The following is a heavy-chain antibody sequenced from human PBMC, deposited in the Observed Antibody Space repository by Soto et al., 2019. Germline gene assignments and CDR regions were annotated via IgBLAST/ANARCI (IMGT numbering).Heavy chain of an antibody. D-gene: IGHD4-17*01. CDR3: ASDKSYGDNSLYLVWYFDL. V-gene: IGHV3-33*01. CDR2: IWYDGSNK. J-gene: IGHJ2*01. CDR1: GFTFSSYG. Sequence: QVQLVESGGGVVQPGRSLRLSCAASGFTFSSYGMHWVRQAPGKGLEWVAVIWYDGSNKYYADSVKGRFTISRDNSKNTLYLQMNSLRAEVTAVYYCASDKSYGDNSLYLVWYFDLWGRGTLVTVSS.